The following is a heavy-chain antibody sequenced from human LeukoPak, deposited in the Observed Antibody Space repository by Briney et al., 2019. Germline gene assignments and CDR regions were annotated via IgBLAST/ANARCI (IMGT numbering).Heavy chain of an antibody. CDR1: GFTFSSYS. CDR2: ISRRSTTI. CDR3: VRNRDYYDSSSYYAYYYYMDV. J-gene: IGHJ6*03. D-gene: IGHD3-22*01. V-gene: IGHV3-48*01. Sequence: GGSLRLSCAASGFTFSSYSINWVRQAPGKGLEWVLYISRRSTTIYYADSVKVRFTVSRDDAKNSVYLQMNSLRAEDTAVYYCVRNRDYYDSSSYYAYYYYMDVWGKGTAVTVSS.